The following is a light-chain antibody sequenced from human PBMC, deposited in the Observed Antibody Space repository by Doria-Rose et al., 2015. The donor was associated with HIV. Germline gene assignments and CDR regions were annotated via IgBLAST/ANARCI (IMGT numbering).Light chain of an antibody. V-gene: IGKV3-20*01. CDR2: DGS. CDR1: QSFSSTY. Sequence: TQSPGTLSLSPGERAALSCRASQSFSSTYLAWYQQKPGQAPSLLIYDGSTRATGIPDRFSGSGSGTDFTITINRLEPEDFALYYCHQYGTSWTFGQGTKVEI. CDR3: HQYGTSWT. J-gene: IGKJ1*01.